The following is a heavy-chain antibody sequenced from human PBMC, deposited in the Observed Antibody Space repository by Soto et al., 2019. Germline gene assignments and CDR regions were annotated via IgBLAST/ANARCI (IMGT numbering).Heavy chain of an antibody. V-gene: IGHV2-5*02. J-gene: IGHJ3*02. D-gene: IGHD5-12*01. CDR3: ALWGYDYAFDI. CDR2: IYWDDDK. Sequence: QITLKESGPTLVKPTQTLTLTCTFSGFSLSTSGVGVGWIRQPPGKALEWLALIYWDDDKRYSPSLKSRHTHTKDPSKNQVVLTMTNMDPVDTATYYCALWGYDYAFDIWGQGTMVTVSS. CDR1: GFSLSTSGVG.